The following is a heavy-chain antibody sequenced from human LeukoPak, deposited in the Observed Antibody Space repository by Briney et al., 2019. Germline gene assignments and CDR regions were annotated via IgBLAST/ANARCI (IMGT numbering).Heavy chain of an antibody. J-gene: IGHJ6*02. V-gene: IGHV3-21*06. CDR3: ARGGSGYYSSTSYYSDGMDV. CDR2: ISSSSSYI. Sequence: GGSLRLSCAASGFTFSSYAMNWVRQAPGKGLEWVSSISSSSSYIYYADSVKGRFTISRDNAKNSLYLQMNSLRGEDTAVYYCARGGSGYYSSTSYYSDGMDVWGQGTTVTVSS. D-gene: IGHD2-2*03. CDR1: GFTFSSYA.